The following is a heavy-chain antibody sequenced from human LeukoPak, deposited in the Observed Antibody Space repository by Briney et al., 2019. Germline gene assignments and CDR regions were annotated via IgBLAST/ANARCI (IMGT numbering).Heavy chain of an antibody. Sequence: PGGSLRLSCAASGFTFNTYSMSWVRLAPGKGLEWLSFISISGSSRHYADSVKGRFTISRDNAENSLYLQMNSLRAEDTAVYYCAPRLPTYYDYVWGTSGGQGTLVTVSS. D-gene: IGHD3-16*01. CDR2: ISISGSSR. CDR3: APRLPTYYDYVWGTS. V-gene: IGHV3-48*01. CDR1: GFTFNTYS. J-gene: IGHJ4*02.